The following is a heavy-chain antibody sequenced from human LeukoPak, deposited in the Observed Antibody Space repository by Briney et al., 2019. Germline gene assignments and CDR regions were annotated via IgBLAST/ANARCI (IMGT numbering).Heavy chain of an antibody. D-gene: IGHD3-10*01. Sequence: PGGSLRLSCAASGFTFSSYSMNWVRQAPGKGLEWVSYISSSSSTIYYADSVKGRFTISRDNAKNSLYLQMNSLRAEDTAVYYCARDRISPLAGEYYFDYWGQGTLVAVSS. CDR2: ISSSSSTI. J-gene: IGHJ4*02. CDR3: ARDRISPLAGEYYFDY. V-gene: IGHV3-48*01. CDR1: GFTFSSYS.